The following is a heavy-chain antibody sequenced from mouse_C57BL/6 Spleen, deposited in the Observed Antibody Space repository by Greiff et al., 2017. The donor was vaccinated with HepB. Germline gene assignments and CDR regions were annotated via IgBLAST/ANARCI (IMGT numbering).Heavy chain of an antibody. CDR2: IDPSDSYT. J-gene: IGHJ3*01. CDR3: ARELYPFAY. CDR1: GYTFTSYW. D-gene: IGHD2-12*01. Sequence: VQLQQPGAELVMPGASVKLSCKASGYTFTSYWMHWVKQRPGQGLEWIGEIDPSDSYTNYNQKFKGKSTLTVDKSSSTAYMQLSSLTSEDSAVYYCARELYPFAYWGQGTLVTVSA. V-gene: IGHV1-69*01.